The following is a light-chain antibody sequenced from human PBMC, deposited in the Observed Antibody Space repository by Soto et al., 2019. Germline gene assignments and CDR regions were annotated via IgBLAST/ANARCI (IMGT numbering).Light chain of an antibody. V-gene: IGKV3-20*01. CDR3: QQYGSSPT. Sequence: EIVLTQSPGTLSLSPGERATLSCRTSQSISSSYLAWYQQKPGQAPRLLIYAGSSRATGIPDRFSGSGSGTDFTLTVSRLEPEDFAMYYCQQYGSSPTFGQGTKLEIK. CDR1: QSISSSY. CDR2: AGS. J-gene: IGKJ2*01.